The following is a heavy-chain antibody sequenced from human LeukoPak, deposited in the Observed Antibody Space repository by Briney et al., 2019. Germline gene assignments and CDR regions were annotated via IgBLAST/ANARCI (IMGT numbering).Heavy chain of an antibody. Sequence: SQTLSLTCTVSTGTFSSASYYWSWIRQPAGKTLEWIGRIYTSGFITYNPSLKSRVTISLDTYKTQFSLKLTSVTATDTAVYYCARERVRGLTPFDSWGQGILVTVSS. CDR2: IYTSGFI. CDR1: TGTFSSASYY. V-gene: IGHV4-61*02. J-gene: IGHJ4*02. D-gene: IGHD3-10*01. CDR3: ARERVRGLTPFDS.